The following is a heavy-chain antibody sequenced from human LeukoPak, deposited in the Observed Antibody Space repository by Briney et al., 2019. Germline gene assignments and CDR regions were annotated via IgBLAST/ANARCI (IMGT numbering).Heavy chain of an antibody. CDR1: GFTFSSYA. CDR3: AREPLAYCGGDCYVL. CDR2: ISYDGSNK. J-gene: IGHJ4*02. Sequence: PGGSLRLSCAASGFTFSSYAMHWVRQAPGKGLEWVAVISYDGSNKYYADSVKGRFTISRDNAKNSLYLQMSSLRAEDTAVYYCAREPLAYCGGDCYVLWGQGTLVTVSS. V-gene: IGHV3-30-3*01. D-gene: IGHD2-21*02.